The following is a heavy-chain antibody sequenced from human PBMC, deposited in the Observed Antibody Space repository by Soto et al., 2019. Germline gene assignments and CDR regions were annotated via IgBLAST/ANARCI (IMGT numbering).Heavy chain of an antibody. CDR1: GGSISSYY. Sequence: SETLSLTCTVSGGSISSYYWSWSRQPPGKGLEWIGYTHYSGSTNYNPSLKSRVTISLDTSKNQFSLKLTSVTAADTAVFYCATSYSNYSYYYYMDVWGKGTTVTVSS. CDR3: ATSYSNYSYYYYMDV. D-gene: IGHD4-4*01. V-gene: IGHV4-59*01. CDR2: THYSGST. J-gene: IGHJ6*03.